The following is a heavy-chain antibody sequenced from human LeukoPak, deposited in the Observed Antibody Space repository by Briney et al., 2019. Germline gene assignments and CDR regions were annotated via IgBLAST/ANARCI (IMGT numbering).Heavy chain of an antibody. CDR3: ARAPYSNFDY. J-gene: IGHJ4*02. V-gene: IGHV3-30*02. D-gene: IGHD5-18*01. Sequence: PGGSLRLSCAASRFSFSSYGMHWVRQAPGKGLEWVAFIRYDAANKYYADSVKGRFTISRDNSKNILYLQMNSLRAEDTAVYYCARAPYSNFDYWGQGTLVTVSS. CDR1: RFSFSSYG. CDR2: IRYDAANK.